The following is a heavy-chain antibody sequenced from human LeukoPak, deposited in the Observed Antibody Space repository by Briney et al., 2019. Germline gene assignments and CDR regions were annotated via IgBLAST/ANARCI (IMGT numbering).Heavy chain of an antibody. J-gene: IGHJ4*02. D-gene: IGHD6-13*01. V-gene: IGHV3-23*01. CDR1: GFTFSSYA. Sequence: GGSLRLACAASGFTFSSYAMSWVRQAPGKGLEWVSAISGSGDSTYYGDSVKGRFTISRDNSKNTLYLQMNSLRAEDTAVYYCAKTRPLDSSSWSHGDYWGQGTLVTVSS. CDR2: ISGSGDST. CDR3: AKTRPLDSSSWSHGDY.